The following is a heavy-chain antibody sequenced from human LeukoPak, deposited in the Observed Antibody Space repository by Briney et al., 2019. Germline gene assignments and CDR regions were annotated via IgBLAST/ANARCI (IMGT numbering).Heavy chain of an antibody. Sequence: SETLSLTCTVSGGSISTYYWSWLRQPPGKGLEWIGYIFNSGSTNYNPSLKSRVTISLDTSKNRFSLRLSSVTAADTAVYYCARLYCSTSTCYPKHFDYWGQGTLVTVSS. J-gene: IGHJ4*02. CDR2: IFNSGST. V-gene: IGHV4-59*01. D-gene: IGHD2-2*01. CDR1: GGSISTYY. CDR3: ARLYCSTSTCYPKHFDY.